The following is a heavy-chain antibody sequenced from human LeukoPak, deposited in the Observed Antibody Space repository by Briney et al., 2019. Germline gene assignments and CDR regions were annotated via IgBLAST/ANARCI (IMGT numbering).Heavy chain of an antibody. J-gene: IGHJ4*02. CDR1: GYSFSSYW. Sequence: GESLKISCKGSGYSFSSYWIAWVRQMPGKGLEVMGIIYLGDSDTRYSPSFQGQVTISADKSISTAYLPWSSLEASDAATSYCARSGGSGWDEGFDYWGQGTMVTVSS. D-gene: IGHD6-19*01. CDR3: ARSGGSGWDEGFDY. CDR2: IYLGDSDT. V-gene: IGHV5-51*01.